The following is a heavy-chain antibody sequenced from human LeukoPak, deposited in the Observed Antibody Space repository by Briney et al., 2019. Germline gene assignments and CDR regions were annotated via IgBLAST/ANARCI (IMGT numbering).Heavy chain of an antibody. CDR3: ARSRWEIESSEYFQH. Sequence: PSETLSLTCTVSGGSISSGSYYWSWIRQPAGKGLEWIGRIYTSGSTNYNPSLKSRVTISVDTSKNQFSLKLSSVTAADTAVYYCARSRWEIESSEYFQHWGQGTLVTVSS. V-gene: IGHV4-61*02. J-gene: IGHJ1*01. D-gene: IGHD1-26*01. CDR1: GGSISSGSYY. CDR2: IYTSGST.